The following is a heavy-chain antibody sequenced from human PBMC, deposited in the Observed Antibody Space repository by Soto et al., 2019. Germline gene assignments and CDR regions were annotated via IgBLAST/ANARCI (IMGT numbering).Heavy chain of an antibody. V-gene: IGHV3-21*01. D-gene: IGHD3-22*01. CDR1: GFTFSSYS. J-gene: IGHJ4*02. CDR2: ISSSSSYI. CDR3: ARDSYYHSSSGYYVFDY. Sequence: GGSLRLSCAAPGFTFSSYSMNWVRQAPGKGLEWVSSISSSSSYIYYADSVKGRFTISRDNAKNSLYLQMNSLRAEDTAVYYCARDSYYHSSSGYYVFDYWGQGTLVTVS.